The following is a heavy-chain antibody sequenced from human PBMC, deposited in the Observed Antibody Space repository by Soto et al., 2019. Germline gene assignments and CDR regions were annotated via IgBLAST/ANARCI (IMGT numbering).Heavy chain of an antibody. CDR1: GYTLRSYG. J-gene: IGHJ4*02. Sequence: ASVKVSCKASGYTLRSYGISWVRQAPGQGPEWMGWISGYNGNTNYPQKFQGKVTMTTDTSTSTAYMELRSLRSDDTAVYYCASWRISTINFDYWGQGTLVTVSS. D-gene: IGHD3-10*01. CDR3: ASWRISTINFDY. CDR2: ISGYNGNT. V-gene: IGHV1-18*01.